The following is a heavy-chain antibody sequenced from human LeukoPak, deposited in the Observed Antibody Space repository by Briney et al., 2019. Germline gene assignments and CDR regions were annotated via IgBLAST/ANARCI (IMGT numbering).Heavy chain of an antibody. CDR1: GYTLTELS. D-gene: IGHD3-9*01. CDR2: INPNSGGT. CDR3: ARGHLLYDILTGNQLYNWFDP. J-gene: IGHJ5*02. Sequence: GASVKVSCKVSGYTLTELSMHWVRQAPGQGLECMGWINPNSGGTNYAQKFQGRVTMTRDTSISTAYMELSRLRSDDTAVYYCARGHLLYDILTGNQLYNWFDPWGQGTLVTVSS. V-gene: IGHV1-2*02.